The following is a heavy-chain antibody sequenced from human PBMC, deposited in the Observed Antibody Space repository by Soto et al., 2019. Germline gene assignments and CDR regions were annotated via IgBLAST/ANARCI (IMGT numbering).Heavy chain of an antibody. D-gene: IGHD4-17*01. CDR2: IAPLIGIA. V-gene: IGHV1-69*08. J-gene: IGHJ4*02. CDR3: AKERSDYGDFVFDN. Sequence: QVQLVQSGAEVREPGSSVKVSCKTSGGTLTDYIISWVRQAPGQGLEWMGRIAPLIGIADYARKFQGRVPITAVRSTNTAYVEVSSLRPEDTAIYYCAKERSDYGDFVFDNWGRGTLVTFSS. CDR1: GGTLTDYI.